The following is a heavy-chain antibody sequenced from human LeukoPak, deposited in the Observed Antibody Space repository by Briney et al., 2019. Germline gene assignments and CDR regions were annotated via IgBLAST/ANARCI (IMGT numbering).Heavy chain of an antibody. CDR1: VYTFTSYG. D-gene: IGHD4-11*01. J-gene: IGHJ4*02. Sequence: ASVTVSFTASVYTFTSYGISWVRQARGEGLGWLGWISSYDGSTNYAQKFQDRVTVTTDSSTSTVYMELRSLRSDDTAVYYCARARLPNTYFDYWGQGTLVTVSS. V-gene: IGHV1-18*01. CDR2: ISSYDGST. CDR3: ARARLPNTYFDY.